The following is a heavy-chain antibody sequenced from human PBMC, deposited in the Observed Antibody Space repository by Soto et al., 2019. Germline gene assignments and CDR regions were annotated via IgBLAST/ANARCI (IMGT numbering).Heavy chain of an antibody. CDR3: ARVSGGSTAPRNYYYYYYGMDV. CDR2: IIPIFGTA. CDR1: GGTFSSYA. J-gene: IGHJ6*02. D-gene: IGHD1-7*01. Sequence: SVKVSCKASGGTFSSYAISWVRQAPGQGLEWMGGIIPIFGTANYAQKFQGRVAITADESTSTAYMELSSLRSEDTAVYYCARVSGGSTAPRNYYYYYYGMDVWGQGTTVTVSS. V-gene: IGHV1-69*13.